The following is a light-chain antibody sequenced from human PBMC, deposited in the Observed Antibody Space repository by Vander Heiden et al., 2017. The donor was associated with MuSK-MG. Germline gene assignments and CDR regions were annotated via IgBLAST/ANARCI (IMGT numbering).Light chain of an antibody. CDR3: QSYDSSLSGSV. CDR2: GNS. J-gene: IGLJ2*01. CDR1: SSNIGAGYD. V-gene: IGLV1-40*01. Sequence: QSVLTQPPSVSGAPGQRVTISCTGGSSNIGAGYDVHWYQQLPGTAPNLLIYGNSNRPSGVPDRFSGSKSGTSASLAITGLQADDEADYYCQSYDSSLSGSVFGGGTKLTVL.